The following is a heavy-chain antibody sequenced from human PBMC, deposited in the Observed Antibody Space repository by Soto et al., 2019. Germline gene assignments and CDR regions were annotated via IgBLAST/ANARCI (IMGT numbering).Heavy chain of an antibody. CDR2: ISTYNGDT. Sequence: QVQLVQSGPEVRKPGASVQVSCEASGYTFTTSGISWVRQVPGQGLEWMGWISTYNGDTNSAQNFQGRVLMTADTSTGTAYMELMSLKSDDTAVYYCARQGSWPYYYYGLDVWGQRTIVTVSS. J-gene: IGHJ6*02. CDR1: GYTFTTSG. CDR3: ARQGSWPYYYYGLDV. V-gene: IGHV1-18*01. D-gene: IGHD1-26*01.